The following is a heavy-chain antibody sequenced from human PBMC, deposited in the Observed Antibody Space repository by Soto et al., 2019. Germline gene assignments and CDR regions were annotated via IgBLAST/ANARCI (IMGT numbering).Heavy chain of an antibody. Sequence: QVQLVQSGADVKKPGASVKVSCKTAGYTFSGYFMHWLRQAPGQGLEWMGWMNPNSGGTDYAQNFQGRVSMTWDTPISTAYMELSRLRSDDTAIYYCARGYYSISCRVFYYWGQGTLVTVSS. J-gene: IGHJ4*02. D-gene: IGHD6-13*01. V-gene: IGHV1-2*02. CDR3: ARGYYSISCRVFYY. CDR1: GYTFSGYF. CDR2: MNPNSGGT.